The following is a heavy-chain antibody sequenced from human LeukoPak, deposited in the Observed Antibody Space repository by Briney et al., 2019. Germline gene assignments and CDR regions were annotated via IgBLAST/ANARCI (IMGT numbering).Heavy chain of an antibody. J-gene: IGHJ4*02. V-gene: IGHV4-39*01. Sequence: SETLSLTCSVSGGSISRSSYYWGWIRQPPGKGLEWIGSIYYSGSTYYNPSLKSLVTISVDTSKNQFSLKLSSVTAADTAVYYCASGPRPFDYWGQGTLATVSS. CDR2: IYYSGST. CDR3: ASGPRPFDY. CDR1: GGSISRSSYY.